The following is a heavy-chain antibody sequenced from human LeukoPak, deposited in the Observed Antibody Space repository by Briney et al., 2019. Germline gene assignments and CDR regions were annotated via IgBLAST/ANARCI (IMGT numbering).Heavy chain of an antibody. CDR1: GFTVSSNY. Sequence: GGSLRLSCAASGFTVSSNYMSWVRQAPGKGLEWVSVIYSGGSTYYADSVKGRFTISRDNSKNTPYLQMNSLRAEDTAVYYCARDPGNYYGSGSLNAFDIWGQGTMVTVSS. CDR3: ARDPGNYYGSGSLNAFDI. CDR2: IYSGGST. V-gene: IGHV3-66*01. J-gene: IGHJ3*02. D-gene: IGHD3-10*01.